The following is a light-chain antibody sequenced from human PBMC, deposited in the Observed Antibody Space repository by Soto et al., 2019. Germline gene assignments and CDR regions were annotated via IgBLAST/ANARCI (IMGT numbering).Light chain of an antibody. CDR2: GAS. J-gene: IGKJ5*01. V-gene: IGKV3-20*01. CDR1: QSVSMSY. CDR3: QQYARSPAIT. Sequence: GGRATVSCRASQSVSMSYLAWYQQKPGQAPRLLIYGASSRASGIPDRFSGSGSGTDFTLTISRLEPEDFAVYFCQQYARSPAITFGQRTRLEIK.